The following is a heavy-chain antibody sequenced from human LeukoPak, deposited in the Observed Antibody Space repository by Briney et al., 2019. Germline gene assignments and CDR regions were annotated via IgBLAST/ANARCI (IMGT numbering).Heavy chain of an antibody. CDR2: IWYDGSKN. Sequence: GGSLRLSCAASGFTFSSYGMHWARQAPGKGLEWVAVIWYDGSKNSSADSVKGRFTISRDNSKNTLYLQMYSLRAEDTAIYYCVREISAAGYFDCWGQGTQVTVSS. CDR1: GFTFSSYG. CDR3: VREISAAGYFDC. V-gene: IGHV3-33*01. D-gene: IGHD6-13*01. J-gene: IGHJ4*02.